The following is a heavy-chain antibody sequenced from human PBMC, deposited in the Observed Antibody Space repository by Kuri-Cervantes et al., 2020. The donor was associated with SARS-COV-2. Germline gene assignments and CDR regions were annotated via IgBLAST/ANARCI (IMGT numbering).Heavy chain of an antibody. CDR3: ARDRNGYYYDSSGYQEYYYYGMDV. D-gene: IGHD3-22*01. V-gene: IGHV4-59*01. Sequence: SETLSLTCTVSGGSISSYYWSWIRQPPGKGLEWIGYIYYSGSTNYNPSLKSRVTISVDTSKNQFSLKLSSVTAADTAVYYCARDRNGYYYDSSGYQEYYYYGMDVWGQGTTVTGSS. CDR2: IYYSGST. J-gene: IGHJ6*02. CDR1: GGSISSYY.